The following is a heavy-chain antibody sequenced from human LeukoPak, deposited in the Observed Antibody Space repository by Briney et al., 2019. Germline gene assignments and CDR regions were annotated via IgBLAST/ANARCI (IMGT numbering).Heavy chain of an antibody. D-gene: IGHD3-10*01. J-gene: IGHJ6*03. Sequence: SETLSLTCAVYGGSFSGYYWSWIRQPPGKGLEWIGYIYYSGGTNYNPSLKSRVTTSVDTSKNQFSLKLSSVTAADTAVYYCARVYGSGSYYNGYYYYYMDVWGKGTTVTISS. V-gene: IGHV4-59*08. CDR2: IYYSGGT. CDR1: GGSFSGYY. CDR3: ARVYGSGSYYNGYYYYYMDV.